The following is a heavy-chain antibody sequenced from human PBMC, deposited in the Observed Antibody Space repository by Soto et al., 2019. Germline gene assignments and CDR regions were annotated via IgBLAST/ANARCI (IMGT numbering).Heavy chain of an antibody. Sequence: QLQLQESGPGLVKPSETLSLTCTVSGGSISSSSYYWGWIRQPPGKGLEWIGSIYYSGSTYYNPTLKGRVTISVDTSKNQFSLKLSSVTAADTAVYYCARGRFGDSFDYWGQGTLVTVSS. CDR1: GGSISSSSYY. D-gene: IGHD3-10*01. V-gene: IGHV4-39*01. CDR2: IYYSGST. J-gene: IGHJ4*02. CDR3: ARGRFGDSFDY.